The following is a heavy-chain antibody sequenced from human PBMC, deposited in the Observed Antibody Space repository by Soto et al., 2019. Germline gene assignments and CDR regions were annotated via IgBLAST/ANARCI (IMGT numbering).Heavy chain of an antibody. J-gene: IGHJ4*02. CDR2: IKSKTDGWTT. D-gene: IGHD1-1*01. Sequence: GGSLRLSCAASGFTFSNAWMSWVRQAPGKGLEWVGRIKSKTDGWTTDYAAPVKGRFTISRDDSKNTLYLQMNRLKTEDTAVYYCTTDLGQLTHGYWGQGTLVTVSS. CDR3: TTDLGQLTHGY. V-gene: IGHV3-15*01. CDR1: GFTFSNAW.